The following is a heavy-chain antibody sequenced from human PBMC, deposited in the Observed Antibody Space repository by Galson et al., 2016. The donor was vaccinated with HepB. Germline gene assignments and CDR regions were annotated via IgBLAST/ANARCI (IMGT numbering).Heavy chain of an antibody. V-gene: IGHV1-46*01. D-gene: IGHD2-15*01. CDR2: INPSGGYT. J-gene: IGHJ5*02. CDR3: TRVRLSASWFEP. Sequence: SVKVSCKASGYTFTSYYIHWVRQAPGQGLEWMGFINPSGGYTTYAQKFQGRVTLTRDMSTSTVYMHLRSLRSEDAAVYYCTRVRLSASWFEPWGQGTLVTVAS. CDR1: GYTFTSYY.